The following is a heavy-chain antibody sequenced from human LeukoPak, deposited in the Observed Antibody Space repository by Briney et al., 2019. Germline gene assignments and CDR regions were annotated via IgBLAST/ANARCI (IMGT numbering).Heavy chain of an antibody. CDR3: ARAVVVSGYYCYGMDV. Sequence: SETLSLTCAVSGGSISSGGYSWSWIRQPPGKGLEWIGYIYHSGSTYYNPSLKSRVTISVDRSKNQFSLKLSSVTAADTAVYYCARAVVVSGYYCYGMDVWGQGTTVTVSS. J-gene: IGHJ6*02. D-gene: IGHD3-22*01. CDR2: IYHSGST. V-gene: IGHV4-30-2*01. CDR1: GGSISSGGYS.